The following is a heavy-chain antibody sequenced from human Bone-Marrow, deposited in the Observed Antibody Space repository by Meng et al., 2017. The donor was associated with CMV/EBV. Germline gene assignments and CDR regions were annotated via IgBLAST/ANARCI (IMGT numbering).Heavy chain of an antibody. D-gene: IGHD2-21*01. CDR1: GYTFTGYY. CDR3: ARDIQVGLPRENNWFDP. Sequence: APVKFSCKASGYTFTGYYMHWVRQAPGQGLEWMGWINPNSGGTNYAQKFQGRVTMTRDTSISTAYMELSRLRSDDTAVYYCARDIQVGLPRENNWFDPWGQGTLVTVSS. CDR2: INPNSGGT. V-gene: IGHV1-2*02. J-gene: IGHJ5*02.